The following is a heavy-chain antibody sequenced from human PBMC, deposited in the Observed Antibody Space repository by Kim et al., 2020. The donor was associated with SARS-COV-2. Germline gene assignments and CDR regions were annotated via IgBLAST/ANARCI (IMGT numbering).Heavy chain of an antibody. CDR2: TYYRSKWYN. CDR3: AREPPGSGGKYDFWSGYMRGGLGYYGMDV. V-gene: IGHV6-1*01. CDR1: GDSVSSNSAA. Sequence: SQTLSLTCAISGDSVSSNSAAWNWIRQSPSRGLEWLGRTYYRSKWYNDYAVSVKSRITINPDTSKNQFSLQLNSVTPEDTAVYYCAREPPGSGGKYDFWSGYMRGGLGYYGMDVWGQGTTVTVSS. D-gene: IGHD3-3*01. J-gene: IGHJ6*02.